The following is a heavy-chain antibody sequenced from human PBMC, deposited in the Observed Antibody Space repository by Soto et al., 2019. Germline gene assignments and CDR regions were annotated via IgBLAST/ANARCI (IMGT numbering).Heavy chain of an antibody. CDR2: IHSSGGT. D-gene: IGHD2-15*01. J-gene: IGHJ4*02. CDR1: GASIKSRNYF. CDR3: GRLAEAATGHTDFDF. Sequence: LSLTCTVSGASIKSRNYFWGWIRQPPGKGLEFVGSIHSSGGTYYNPSLKSRVTVSVDLSNSHFSLSLKSLTATDTAVYYCGRLAEAATGHTDFDFWGQGTLVTVS. V-gene: IGHV4-39*02.